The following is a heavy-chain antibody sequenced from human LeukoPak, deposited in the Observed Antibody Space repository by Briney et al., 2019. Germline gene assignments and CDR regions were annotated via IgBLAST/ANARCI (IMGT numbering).Heavy chain of an antibody. CDR3: AKDEAWRPAAD. CDR1: GFSCNNYA. Sequence: GGSLRLSCSASGFSCNNYAMFWVRQAPGKGLEWVAAILASGDTTYYADSVKGRFIISRDNSKDTLYLRVNSLRAEDTAIYFCAKDEAWRPAADWGQGALVTVSS. J-gene: IGHJ4*02. V-gene: IGHV3-23*01. CDR2: ILASGDTT. D-gene: IGHD2-2*01.